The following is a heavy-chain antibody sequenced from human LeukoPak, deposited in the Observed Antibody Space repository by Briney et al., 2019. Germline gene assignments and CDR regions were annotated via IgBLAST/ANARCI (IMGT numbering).Heavy chain of an antibody. CDR2: ISGSGGST. CDR1: GFKFSDYA. J-gene: IGHJ1*01. V-gene: IGHV3-23*01. CDR3: AKEGRLGSWYFQH. D-gene: IGHD6-19*01. Sequence: PGGSLRLSCAASGFKFSDYAMSWVRQAPGKGLEWVSAISGSGGSTYYADSVKGRFTISRDNSKNTLCLQMNSLRAEDTAVYYCAKEGRLGSWYFQHWGQGTLVTVSS.